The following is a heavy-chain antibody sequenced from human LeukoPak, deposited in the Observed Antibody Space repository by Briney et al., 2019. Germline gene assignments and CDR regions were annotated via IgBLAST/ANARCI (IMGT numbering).Heavy chain of an antibody. CDR2: IGSNGDST. V-gene: IGHV3-64*01. Sequence: GRSLRPSCARSGFTLSNFAMYWVRQAPGEGLENVAGIGSNGDSTYYANSVKGRFTISRDNSKNTLFLQMGSLRAEDMAVYYCARGNVVGATRPFDYWGQGTLVTVSS. CDR3: ARGNVVGATRPFDY. D-gene: IGHD1-26*01. J-gene: IGHJ4*02. CDR1: GFTLSNFA.